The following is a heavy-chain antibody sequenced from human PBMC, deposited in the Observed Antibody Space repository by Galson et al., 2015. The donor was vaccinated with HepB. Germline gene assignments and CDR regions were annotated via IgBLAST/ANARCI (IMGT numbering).Heavy chain of an antibody. CDR2: ISSNGVST. Sequence: SLRLSCAASGFAFSSYAMHWVRQAPGKGLEYVSGISSNGVSTYYASSVKGRFTISRDNSKNTLSLQMGSLRAADMAVYYCATLPITIFGEPNYLDYWGQGTLVTVSP. V-gene: IGHV3-64*01. D-gene: IGHD3-3*01. J-gene: IGHJ4*02. CDR1: GFAFSSYA. CDR3: ATLPITIFGEPNYLDY.